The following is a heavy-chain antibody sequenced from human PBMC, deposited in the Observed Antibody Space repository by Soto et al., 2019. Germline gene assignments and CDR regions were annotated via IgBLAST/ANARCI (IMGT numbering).Heavy chain of an antibody. Sequence: ASVKVSCKASGYTFTSYAMHWVRQAPGQRLEWMGWINAGNGNTKYSQKFQGRVTITRDTSASTAYMELSSLRSEDTAVYYCATSPSGSSGWYYFDYWGQGTLVTVS. CDR2: INAGNGNT. V-gene: IGHV1-3*01. J-gene: IGHJ4*02. D-gene: IGHD6-19*01. CDR3: ATSPSGSSGWYYFDY. CDR1: GYTFTSYA.